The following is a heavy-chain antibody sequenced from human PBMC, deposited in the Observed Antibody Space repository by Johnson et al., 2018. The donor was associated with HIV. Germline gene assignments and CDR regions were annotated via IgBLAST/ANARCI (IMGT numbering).Heavy chain of an antibody. CDR3: ARDLGPSSIAARLI. D-gene: IGHD6-6*01. V-gene: IGHV3-7*03. J-gene: IGHJ3*02. Sequence: VQLVESGGGLVQPGGSLRLSCAASGFTFNSQWMTWVRQAPGKGLEWVANIKQDGSDRYYVNSVKGRFTISRDNAKNSLYLQMNSLRAEDTAVYYCARDLGPSSIAARLIWGQGTMVTVSS. CDR2: IKQDGSDR. CDR1: GFTFNSQW.